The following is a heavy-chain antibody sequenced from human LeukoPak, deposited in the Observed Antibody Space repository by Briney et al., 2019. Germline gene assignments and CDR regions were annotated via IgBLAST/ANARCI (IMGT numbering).Heavy chain of an antibody. CDR1: GGSFSGYY. CDR3: ARYEGYCSSTSCPGGAFDI. CDR2: INHSGST. D-gene: IGHD2-2*01. V-gene: IGHV4-34*01. J-gene: IGHJ3*02. Sequence: PSETLSLTCAVYGGSFSGYYWSWIRQPPGKGLEWIGEINHSGSTNYNPSLKSRVTISVDTSKNQFSLKLSSVTAADTAVYYCARYEGYCSSTSCPGGAFDIWGQGTMVTVSS.